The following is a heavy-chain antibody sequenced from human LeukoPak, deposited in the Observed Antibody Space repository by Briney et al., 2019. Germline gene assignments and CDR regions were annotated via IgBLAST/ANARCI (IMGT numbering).Heavy chain of an antibody. J-gene: IGHJ4*01. CDR3: ARDRHIAAAGYYFDY. V-gene: IGHV3-30*04. CDR2: IADDGKNK. Sequence: GGSLRLSCAASGFTFSTYPIHWVRQAPGKGLEWVAVIADDGKNKHYVESVKGRFTISRDNSKNTLYLQMNSLRVEDTAVYYCARDRHIAAAGYYFDYWGQGTLVTVSS. D-gene: IGHD6-25*01. CDR1: GFTFSTYP.